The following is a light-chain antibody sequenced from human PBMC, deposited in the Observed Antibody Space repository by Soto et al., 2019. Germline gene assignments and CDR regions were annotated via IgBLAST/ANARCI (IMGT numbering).Light chain of an antibody. V-gene: IGKV3-20*01. CDR2: DAS. J-gene: IGKJ1*01. CDR3: HQYHSSTGT. CDR1: QSVSSSS. Sequence: EIVLTQSPGTLSLSPGERATLSCRASQSVSSSSLAWYQHKPGQAPRLLMYDASSRATGIPDRFRGSGSGTDITLTISRLEPEDFAVYYCHQYHSSTGTFGQGTRVEIK.